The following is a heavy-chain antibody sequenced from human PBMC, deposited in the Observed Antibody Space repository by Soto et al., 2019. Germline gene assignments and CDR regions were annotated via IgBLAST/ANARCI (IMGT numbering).Heavy chain of an antibody. Sequence: QVQLRESGPGLVKPSQTLSLICTVSGASMTSGSYYWTWIRQHPVRGLKWIGYTHFTWLSYVNPCLQSGASTSTDTSKTIFSLKLTSVTSADAAMYYCSAQRIAQGQYEDYWGQGTLVTVSS. J-gene: IGHJ4*02. CDR3: SAQRIAQGQYEDY. D-gene: IGHD2-21*01. V-gene: IGHV4-31*03. CDR1: GASMTSGSYY. CDR2: THFTWLS.